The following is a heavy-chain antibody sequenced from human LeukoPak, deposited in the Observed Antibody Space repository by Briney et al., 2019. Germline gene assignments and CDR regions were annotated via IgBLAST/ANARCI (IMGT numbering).Heavy chain of an antibody. CDR3: AREGYYDSGSYYIV. D-gene: IGHD3-10*01. V-gene: IGHV1-2*02. J-gene: IGHJ4*02. CDR1: GYTSTGYY. CDR2: INPNSGGT. Sequence: ASVKVSCKASGYTSTGYYIHWVRQAPGQGLEWMGWINPNSGGTKYAQKFRGRVTMTRDTSITTAYMELSRLRSDDTALYYCAREGYYDSGSYYIVWGQGTLVTVSS.